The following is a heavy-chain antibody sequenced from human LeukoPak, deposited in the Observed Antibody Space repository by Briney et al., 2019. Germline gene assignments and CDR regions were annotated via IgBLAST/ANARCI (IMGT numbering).Heavy chain of an antibody. CDR1: GFTFDDYG. V-gene: IGHV3-20*04. CDR3: ARIPDSSGYYSKYYFDY. Sequence: PGGSLRLSCAASGFTFDDYGMSWVRQAPGKGLEWVSGINWNGGSTGYADSVKGRFTISRDNAKNSLYLQMNSLRAEDTASYYCARIPDSSGYYSKYYFDYWGQGTLVTVSS. CDR2: INWNGGST. J-gene: IGHJ4*02. D-gene: IGHD3-22*01.